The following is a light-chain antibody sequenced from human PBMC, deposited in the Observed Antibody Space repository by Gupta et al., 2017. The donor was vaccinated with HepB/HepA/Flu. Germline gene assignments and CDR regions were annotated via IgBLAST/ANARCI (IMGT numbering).Light chain of an antibody. CDR2: GAS. J-gene: IGKJ5*01. CDR3: QQYGSSPVT. Sequence: IVLTQTPGILSLSPGEGATLSCKASQTVISDYVAWYQQKPGQAPRLLVYGASRRSTDIPDRFSGSGSGTEFTLTIRRLEPEDFALYYCQQYGSSPVTFGQGTRLEIK. CDR1: QTVISDY. V-gene: IGKV3-20*01.